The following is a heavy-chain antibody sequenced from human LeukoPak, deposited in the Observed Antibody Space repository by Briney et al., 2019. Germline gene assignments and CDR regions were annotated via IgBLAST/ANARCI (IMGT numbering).Heavy chain of an antibody. CDR2: ISAGGGST. Sequence: GGSPRLSCAASGFTFNYYGMNWVRQAPGKGLEWVSTISAGGGSTYYPDSVKGRFTISRDNSQNTLYLQMNSLGAEDTAVYYCAEDLDDSGSYYSFYFYGMDVWGQGTTVTVSS. J-gene: IGHJ6*02. D-gene: IGHD3-10*01. CDR1: GFTFNYYG. CDR3: AEDLDDSGSYYSFYFYGMDV. V-gene: IGHV3-23*01.